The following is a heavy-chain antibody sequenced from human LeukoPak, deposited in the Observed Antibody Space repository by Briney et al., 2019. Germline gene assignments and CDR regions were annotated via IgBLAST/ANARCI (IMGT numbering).Heavy chain of an antibody. J-gene: IGHJ6*02. D-gene: IGHD3-22*01. CDR3: ARAYDSSEGMDV. CDR1: GFTFSSYG. V-gene: IGHV3-30*03. CDR2: ISYDGSNK. Sequence: SGGSLRLSCAASGFTFSSYGIHWVRQAPGKGLEWVAVISYDGSNKYYADSVKGRFTISRDNSKNTLYLQMNSLRAEDTAVYYCARAYDSSEGMDVWGQGTTVTVSS.